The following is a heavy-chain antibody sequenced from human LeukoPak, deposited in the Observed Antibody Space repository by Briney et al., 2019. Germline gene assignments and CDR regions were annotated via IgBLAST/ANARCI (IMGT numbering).Heavy chain of an antibody. CDR1: GHTFSSHW. CDR3: AIPQGGNPAY. J-gene: IGHJ4*02. V-gene: IGHV3-74*01. D-gene: IGHD3-16*01. Sequence: GGSLRLSCAASGHTFSSHWMHWVRQAAVKGLVWVSRITNYGSSTTYAASVKGCFTISRDNAKNMLYLQVTSLRAEATAVYYCAIPQGGNPAYWGQGTLVTDSS. CDR2: ITNYGSST.